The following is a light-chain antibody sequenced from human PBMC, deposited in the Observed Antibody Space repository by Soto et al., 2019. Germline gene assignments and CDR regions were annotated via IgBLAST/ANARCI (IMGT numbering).Light chain of an antibody. CDR1: SSDVGDYPY. Sequence: QSALTQPASVSGSPGQSITISGTGTSSDVGDYPYVSWYQQHPGEVPKLIIYEVTNRPSGVTSRYSGSKSENTASLTISGLQADDEADYYCSSYSATNTIVFGGGTKVTVL. V-gene: IGLV2-14*01. CDR2: EVT. J-gene: IGLJ1*01. CDR3: SSYSATNTIV.